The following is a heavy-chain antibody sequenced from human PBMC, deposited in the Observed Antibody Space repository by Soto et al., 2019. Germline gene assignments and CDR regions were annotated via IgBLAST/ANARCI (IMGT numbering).Heavy chain of an antibody. D-gene: IGHD2-8*02. V-gene: IGHV1-18*04. CDR2: ISAYNGNT. J-gene: IGHJ6*02. CDR1: VYTFTGNG. Sequence: SVKLSSKASVYTFTGNGISWVRQAPGQGLEWMGWISAYNGNTNYAQKLQGRVTMTTDTSTSTAYRELRSLRSDDTAVYYCARECGVLVVPNYGDRMYFRARGSSVTVSS. CDR3: ARECGVLVVPNYGDRMYF.